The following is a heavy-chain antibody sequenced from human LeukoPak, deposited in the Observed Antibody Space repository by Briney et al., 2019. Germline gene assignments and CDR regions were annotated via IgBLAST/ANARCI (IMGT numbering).Heavy chain of an antibody. D-gene: IGHD2-15*01. CDR3: ARDALVVVAATPSSPNWFDP. J-gene: IGHJ5*02. CDR1: GFTFSSYA. V-gene: IGHV3-64*01. Sequence: GGSLRLSCAASGFTFSSYAMHWVRQAPGKGLEYVSAISSNGGSTYYANSVKGRFTISRDNSKNTLYLQMGSPRAEDMAVYYCARDALVVVAATPSSPNWFDPWGQGTLVTVSS. CDR2: ISSNGGST.